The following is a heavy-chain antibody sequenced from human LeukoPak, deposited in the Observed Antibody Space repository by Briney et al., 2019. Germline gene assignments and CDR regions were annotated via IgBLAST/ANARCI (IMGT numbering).Heavy chain of an antibody. Sequence: ASVKVSCKASVYTFTNYGVHWVRQAPGQGLEWMGWISGYNRNTNYAQKFQGRVTMTTDTSTSTAYMELRSLRSDDTAVYYCARVEITIFGVVTDYYYYYMDVWGKGTTVTVSS. V-gene: IGHV1-18*01. CDR3: ARVEITIFGVVTDYYYYYMDV. J-gene: IGHJ6*03. CDR2: ISGYNRNT. CDR1: VYTFTNYG. D-gene: IGHD3-3*01.